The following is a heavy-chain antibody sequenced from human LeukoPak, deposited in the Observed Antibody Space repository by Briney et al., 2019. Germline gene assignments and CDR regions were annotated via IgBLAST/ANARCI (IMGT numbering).Heavy chain of an antibody. D-gene: IGHD6-19*01. CDR1: GFTFSDTW. CDR2: ISTSGDST. Sequence: GGSLRLSCAASGFTFSDTWMHWFRQAPGKGLEWVSAISTSGDSTYYADSVKGRFTISRDNSKNTLYLQMNSLRAEDTAIYYCASPGIAVAVGPWGQGTLVTVSS. V-gene: IGHV3-23*01. J-gene: IGHJ5*02. CDR3: ASPGIAVAVGP.